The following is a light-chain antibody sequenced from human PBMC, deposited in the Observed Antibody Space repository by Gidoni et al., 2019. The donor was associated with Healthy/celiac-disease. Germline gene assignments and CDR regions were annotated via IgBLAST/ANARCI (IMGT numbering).Light chain of an antibody. CDR1: QSVSSY. CDR2: DAS. V-gene: IGKV3-11*01. J-gene: IGKJ3*01. CDR3: QLRNNWPPIFT. Sequence: EIVLTQSPASLSLSPGERATLSCRASQSVSSYLAWYQQKPGQAPRLLIYDASKRATGIPATFTGSGSGTDFTLTISSLEPEDSAIDYCQLRNNWPPIFTFGPGTKVEI.